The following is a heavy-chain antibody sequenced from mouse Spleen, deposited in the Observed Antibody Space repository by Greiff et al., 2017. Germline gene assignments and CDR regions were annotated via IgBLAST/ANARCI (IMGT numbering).Heavy chain of an antibody. CDR1: GYTFTSYD. CDR3: ARNRGANWGYFDY. CDR2: IYPRDGST. V-gene: IGHV1-85*01. D-gene: IGHD4-1*01. J-gene: IGHJ2*01. Sequence: VQLQQSGPELVKPGASVKLSCKASGYTFTSYDINWVKQRPGQGLEWIGWIYPRDGSTKYNEKFKGKATLTVDTSSSTAYMELHSLTSEDSAVYFCARNRGANWGYFDYWGQGTTLTVSS.